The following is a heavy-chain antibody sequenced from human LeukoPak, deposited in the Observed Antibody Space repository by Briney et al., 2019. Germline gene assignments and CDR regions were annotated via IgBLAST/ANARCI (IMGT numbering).Heavy chain of an antibody. CDR3: VRDRDGYNPGD. Sequence: GGSLRLSCAASGFTFSSYSMNWVRQAPGKGLEWVSSISSSSSYIYYADSVKGRFTISRDNAKNSLYLQMNSLRAEDTAVYYCVRDRDGYNPGDWGQGTLVTVSS. CDR2: ISSSSSYI. D-gene: IGHD5-24*01. V-gene: IGHV3-21*01. CDR1: GFTFSSYS. J-gene: IGHJ4*02.